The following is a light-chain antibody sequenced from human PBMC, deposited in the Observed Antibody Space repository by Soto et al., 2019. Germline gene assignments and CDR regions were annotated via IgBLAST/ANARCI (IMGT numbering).Light chain of an antibody. V-gene: IGLV2-23*02. Sequence: QSVLTQPASVSGSPGQSITISCTGTSSDVGSYNLVSWYQQHPGKATKLMIYEVSKRPSGVSNRFSGSKSGNTASLTISWLQAEDEADYYCCSYAGSSPYVFGTGTKVTVL. CDR3: CSYAGSSPYV. CDR1: SSDVGSYNL. CDR2: EVS. J-gene: IGLJ1*01.